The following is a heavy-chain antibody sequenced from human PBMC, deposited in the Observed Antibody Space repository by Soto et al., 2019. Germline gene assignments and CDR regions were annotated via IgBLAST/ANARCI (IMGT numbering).Heavy chain of an antibody. CDR2: IKSKTDGGTT. J-gene: IGHJ6*02. CDR1: GFTFSNAW. D-gene: IGHD6-13*01. Sequence: GGSLRLSCAASGFTFSNAWMNWVRQAPGKGLEWVGRIKSKTDGGTTDYAAPVKGRFTISRDDSKNTLYLQMNSLKTEDTAVYYCTTGTEAAGTRYYYYGMDVWGQGTTVTVSS. V-gene: IGHV3-15*07. CDR3: TTGTEAAGTRYYYYGMDV.